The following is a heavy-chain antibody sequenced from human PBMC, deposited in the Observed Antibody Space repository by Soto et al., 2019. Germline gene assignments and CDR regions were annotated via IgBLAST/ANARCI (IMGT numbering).Heavy chain of an antibody. CDR1: GGSISSSSYY. J-gene: IGHJ6*02. CDR3: ARSYSSSWFVSIGGGYYGMDV. V-gene: IGHV4-39*01. CDR2: IYYSGST. D-gene: IGHD6-13*01. Sequence: QLQLQESGPGLVKPSETLSLTCTVSGGSISSSSYYWGWIRQPPGKGLEWIGSIYYSGSTYYNPSLKSRFTISVDTSKNQFSLKLSSVTAADTAVYYCARSYSSSWFVSIGGGYYGMDVWGQGTTVTVSS.